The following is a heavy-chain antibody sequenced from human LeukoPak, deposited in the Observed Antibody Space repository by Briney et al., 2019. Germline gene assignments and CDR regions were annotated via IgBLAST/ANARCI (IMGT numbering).Heavy chain of an antibody. Sequence: KASETLSLTCAVYGGSFSGYYWSWIRQPPGKGLEWIGEINHSGSTNYNPSLKSRVTISVDTSKNQFSLKLSSVTAADTAVYYCARGLGGLRLGELSFNGQGYYFDYWGQGTLVTVSS. CDR2: INHSGST. D-gene: IGHD3-16*02. J-gene: IGHJ4*02. V-gene: IGHV4-34*01. CDR1: GGSFSGYY. CDR3: ARGLGGLRLGELSFNGQGYYFDY.